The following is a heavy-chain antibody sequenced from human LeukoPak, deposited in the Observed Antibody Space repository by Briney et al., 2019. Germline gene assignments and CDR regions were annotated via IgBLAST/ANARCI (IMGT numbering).Heavy chain of an antibody. V-gene: IGHV4-30-2*01. CDR1: GGSISSGGYS. J-gene: IGHJ2*01. Sequence: PSETLSLTCAVSGGSISSGGYSWSWIRQPPGKGLEWIGYIYHSGSTYYNPSLKSRVTISVDRSKNQFSLKLSSVTAADTAVYYCARDWCTNGVCFSWYFDLWGRGTLVTVSS. D-gene: IGHD2-8*01. CDR2: IYHSGST. CDR3: ARDWCTNGVCFSWYFDL.